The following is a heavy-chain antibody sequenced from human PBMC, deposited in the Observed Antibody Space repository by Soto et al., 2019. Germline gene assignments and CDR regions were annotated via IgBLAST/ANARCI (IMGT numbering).Heavy chain of an antibody. CDR2: IYNDGTYS. J-gene: IGHJ4*02. Sequence: GXSLRLSCSASGFIFKMYWMHWVRQSPGKGLVWISRIYNDGTYSDYADSVRGRFTISRDNVNDTLYLQMNNLRAEDSGLYYCTRGTPPISTGTGAYWGQGTQVTVS. CDR3: TRGTPPISTGTGAY. V-gene: IGHV3-74*01. CDR1: GFIFKMYW. D-gene: IGHD3-10*01.